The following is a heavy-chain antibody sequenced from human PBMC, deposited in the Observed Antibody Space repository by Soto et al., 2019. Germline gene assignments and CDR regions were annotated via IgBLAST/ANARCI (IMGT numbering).Heavy chain of an antibody. V-gene: IGHV3-23*01. D-gene: IGHD3-10*01. Sequence: GGSLRLSCAASGFTFSNAWMSWVRQAPGKGLEWVSAISGSGGSTYYADSVKGRFTISRDNSKNTLYLQMNSLRAEDTAVYYCAKVSSLVRGVIFDYWGQGTLVTVSS. J-gene: IGHJ4*02. CDR2: ISGSGGST. CDR3: AKVSSLVRGVIFDY. CDR1: GFTFSNAW.